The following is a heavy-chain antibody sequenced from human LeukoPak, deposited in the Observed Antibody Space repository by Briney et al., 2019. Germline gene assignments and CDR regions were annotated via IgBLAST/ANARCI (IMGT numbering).Heavy chain of an antibody. D-gene: IGHD1-1*01. CDR3: ARCRDVYNYFVY. Sequence: GGSLRLSCAASGFTFSNYNMNWVRQAPGKRLEWVSYISRSSDTIYYADSVKGRFTIPRDNAKNSLYLQMNSLRGEDTAVYFCARCRDVYNYFVYWGQGALVTVSS. CDR2: ISRSSDTI. J-gene: IGHJ4*02. V-gene: IGHV3-48*01. CDR1: GFTFSNYN.